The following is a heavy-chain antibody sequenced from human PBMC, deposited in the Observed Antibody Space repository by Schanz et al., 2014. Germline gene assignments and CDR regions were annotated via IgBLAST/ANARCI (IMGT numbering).Heavy chain of an antibody. CDR3: AKDGVPSPWVCFGGYCYSGGADY. Sequence: EVPLLESGGGPVEPGGSLRLSCAASGFTFSRYAMSWVRQAPGKGLEWVAAVSGGGGSTYYADSVKGRFTISRDTSGNTLYLQMNSLTGEDTAVYYCAKDGVPSPWVCFGGYCYSGGADYWGQGTLVTVSS. J-gene: IGHJ4*02. CDR2: VSGGGGST. V-gene: IGHV3-23*01. CDR1: GFTFSRYA. D-gene: IGHD2-21*02.